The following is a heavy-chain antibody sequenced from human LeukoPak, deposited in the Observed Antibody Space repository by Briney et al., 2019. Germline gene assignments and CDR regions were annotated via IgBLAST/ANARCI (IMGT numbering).Heavy chain of an antibody. CDR2: ISYDGSNK. CDR1: GFTFSSYA. D-gene: IGHD5-24*01. Sequence: PGGSLRLSCAASGFTFSSYAMHWVRQAPGKGLEWVALISYDGSNKYYADSMKGRFTISRDNSKNTLYLQMNSLRAEDTAVYYCARDLGDDYTIRFNFDYWGQGTLVTVSS. J-gene: IGHJ4*02. CDR3: ARDLGDDYTIRFNFDY. V-gene: IGHV3-30-3*01.